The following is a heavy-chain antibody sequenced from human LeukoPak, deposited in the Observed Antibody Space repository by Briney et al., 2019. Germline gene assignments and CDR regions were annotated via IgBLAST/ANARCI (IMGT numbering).Heavy chain of an antibody. D-gene: IGHD5-24*01. Sequence: ASVKVSCKASGYTFTSYGISWVRQATGQGLEWMGWMNPNSGNTGYAQKFQGRVTITRNTSISTAYMELSSLRSEDTAVYYCARVVRGRRRDGYNFDYWGQGTLVTVSS. CDR2: MNPNSGNT. CDR3: ARVVRGRRRDGYNFDY. J-gene: IGHJ4*02. V-gene: IGHV1-8*03. CDR1: GYTFTSYG.